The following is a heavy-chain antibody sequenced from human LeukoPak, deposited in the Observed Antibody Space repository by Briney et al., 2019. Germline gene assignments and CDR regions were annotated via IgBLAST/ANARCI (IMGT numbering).Heavy chain of an antibody. D-gene: IGHD6-19*01. CDR1: GFTFSSYA. CDR3: AKDLAQDLPYSSGEPLDY. V-gene: IGHV3-23*01. J-gene: IGHJ4*02. CDR2: ISGSGGST. Sequence: GGSLRLSCAASGFTFSSYAMSWVRQAPGKGLEWVSAISGSGGSTYYADSVKGRFTISRDNSKNTLYLQMNSLRAEDTAVYYCAKDLAQDLPYSSGEPLDYWGQGTLVTVSS.